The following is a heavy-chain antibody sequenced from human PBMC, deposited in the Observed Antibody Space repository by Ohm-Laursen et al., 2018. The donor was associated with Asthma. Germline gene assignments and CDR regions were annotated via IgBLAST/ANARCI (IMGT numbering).Heavy chain of an antibody. CDR1: GFIFSDYY. Sequence: SLRLSCAASGFIFSDYYMSWIRQAPGKGLEWVSYISGSGDYTSYADSVKGRFTVSRDNAKNSLYLQMNSLRAEDTAVYYCARLEDQYSSSSQWFDPWGQGTLVTVSS. J-gene: IGHJ5*02. CDR2: ISGSGDYT. D-gene: IGHD6-6*01. V-gene: IGHV3-11*03. CDR3: ARLEDQYSSSSQWFDP.